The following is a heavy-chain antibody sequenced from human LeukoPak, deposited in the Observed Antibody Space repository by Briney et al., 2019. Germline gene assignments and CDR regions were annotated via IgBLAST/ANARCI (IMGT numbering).Heavy chain of an antibody. V-gene: IGHV3-23*01. D-gene: IGHD3-10*01. J-gene: IGHJ4*02. CDR1: GFTFSSYA. CDR3: AKSRSPYYYGSGSTHAGY. CDR2: ISGSGAST. Sequence: PGGSLRLSCAASGFTFSSYAMSWVRQAPGKGLEWVSAISGSGASTYYADSVKGRFTNSRDNSKNTLYLQMNSLRAEDTAVYCSAKSRSPYYYGSGSTHAGYWGQGTLLTVSS.